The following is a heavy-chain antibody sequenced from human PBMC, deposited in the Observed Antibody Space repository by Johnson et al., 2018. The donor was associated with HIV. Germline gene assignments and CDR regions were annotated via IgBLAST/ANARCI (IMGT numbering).Heavy chain of an antibody. CDR2: MNQGASEK. D-gene: IGHD2-2*01. Sequence: VQVLESGGGVVQPGTSLRLSCEGSGLSLSAYGLHWVRQAPGKGLEWVANMNQGASEKNYVDSVKGRFTISRDNAKNSLYLQMNSLRPEDTAVYFCARDSISCYSCAFDMWGQGTMVTVSS. J-gene: IGHJ3*02. V-gene: IGHV3-7*03. CDR1: GLSLSAYG. CDR3: ARDSISCYSCAFDM.